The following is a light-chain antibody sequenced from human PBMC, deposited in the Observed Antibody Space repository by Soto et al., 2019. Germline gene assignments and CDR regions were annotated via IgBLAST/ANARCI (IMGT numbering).Light chain of an antibody. CDR2: EVS. Sequence: QSVLTQPASVSGSPGQSITISCTGTSSDVGGYNYVSWYQQHPGKAPKLMIYEVSNRPSGVSNRFSGSKSGNTASLTISGLKAEDEADYYCSPYTSRSTIHVFG. J-gene: IGLJ1*01. CDR3: SPYTSRSTIHV. V-gene: IGLV2-14*01. CDR1: SSDVGGYNY.